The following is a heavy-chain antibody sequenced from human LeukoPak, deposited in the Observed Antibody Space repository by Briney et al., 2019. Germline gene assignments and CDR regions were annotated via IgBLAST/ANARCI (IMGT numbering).Heavy chain of an antibody. D-gene: IGHD4-17*01. CDR1: GFTFSSYG. CDR2: IWYDGSNK. CDR3: ARAGGYGDYTIDYYYGMDV. V-gene: IGHV3-33*01. Sequence: GGSLRLSCAASGFTFSSYGMHWVRQAPGKGLEWVAVIWYDGSNKYYADSVKGRFTISRDNSKNTLYLQMNSLRAEDTAVYYCARAGGYGDYTIDYYYGMDVWGQGTTVTVSS. J-gene: IGHJ6*02.